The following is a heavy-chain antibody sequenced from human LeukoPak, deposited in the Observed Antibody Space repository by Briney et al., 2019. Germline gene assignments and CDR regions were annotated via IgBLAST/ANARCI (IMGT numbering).Heavy chain of an antibody. CDR3: ATQWDGGAGAFDT. V-gene: IGHV3-23*01. J-gene: IGHJ3*02. Sequence: GGSLRLSCAASGFTFRTSGMSWVRQAPGKGLEWVSAISGSGVSTYYADSVKGRFTISRDNSKNTLYLQMNSLRAEDTAMYYCATQWDGGAGAFDTWGQGTMVTVSS. D-gene: IGHD1-26*01. CDR1: GFTFRTSG. CDR2: ISGSGVST.